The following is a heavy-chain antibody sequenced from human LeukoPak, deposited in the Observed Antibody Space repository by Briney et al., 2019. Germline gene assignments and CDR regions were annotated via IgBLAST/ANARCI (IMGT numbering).Heavy chain of an antibody. V-gene: IGHV1-18*01. CDR3: AREYSGYDPAPIQYWFDP. CDR1: GYTFTSYG. CDR2: ISAYNGNT. D-gene: IGHD5-12*01. J-gene: IGHJ5*02. Sequence: ASVKVSCKASGYTFTSYGISWVRQAPGQGLEWMGWISAYNGNTNYAQKLQGRVTMTTDTSTSKAYMELRSLRSDDTAVYYCAREYSGYDPAPIQYWFDPWGQGTLVTVSS.